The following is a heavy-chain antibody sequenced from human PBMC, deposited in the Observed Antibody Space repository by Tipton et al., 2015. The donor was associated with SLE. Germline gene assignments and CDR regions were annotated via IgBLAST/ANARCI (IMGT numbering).Heavy chain of an antibody. J-gene: IGHJ4*02. CDR3: ARGPSSLIFDY. V-gene: IGHV4-59*01. Sequence: TLSLTCTVSGGSISTYYWSWIRQSPGKGLEWIGYVFYGGSTNYNPSLKSRVAMSVDTSKNQFSLRLSSVTAADTAVYHCARGPSSLIFDYWGQGTLVAVSS. CDR1: GGSISTYY. CDR2: VFYGGST.